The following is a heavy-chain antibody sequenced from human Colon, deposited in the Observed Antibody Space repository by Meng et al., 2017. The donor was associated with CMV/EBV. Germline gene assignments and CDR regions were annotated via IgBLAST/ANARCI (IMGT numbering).Heavy chain of an antibody. D-gene: IGHD2-2*01. Sequence: GESLKISCAASGFTFSTSDMHWVRQAPGKGLEWVSSIGNAGDTYYPDSVKGRFTISREDAKNSLYLQMNSLGVGDTAVYFCARGKGIVVVPIMDVWGQGTTVTVSS. CDR3: ARGKGIVVVPIMDV. CDR1: GFTFSTSD. J-gene: IGHJ6*02. V-gene: IGHV3-13*01. CDR2: IGNAGDT.